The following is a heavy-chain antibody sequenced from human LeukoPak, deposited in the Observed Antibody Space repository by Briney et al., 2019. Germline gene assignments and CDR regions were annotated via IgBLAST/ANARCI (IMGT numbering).Heavy chain of an antibody. Sequence: ASVKVSCKASGYTFTSYGISWVRQAPGQGLEWIGWISAYNGNTNYAQKLQGRVTMTTDTSTSTAYMELSSLRSEDTAVYYCARGLSRLLWFGEFLPGIWGQGTTVTVSS. V-gene: IGHV1-18*01. CDR2: ISAYNGNT. J-gene: IGHJ6*02. D-gene: IGHD3-10*01. CDR1: GYTFTSYG. CDR3: ARGLSRLLWFGEFLPGI.